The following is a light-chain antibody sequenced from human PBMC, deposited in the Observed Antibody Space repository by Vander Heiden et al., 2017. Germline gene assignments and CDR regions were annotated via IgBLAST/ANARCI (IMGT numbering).Light chain of an antibody. CDR2: GNS. Sequence: QSVLTQPPSVSASPGPRVTISCTGSSANIGAGYDVHWYQQLPGTAPKLLIYGNSNRPSGVPDRFSGSKSGTSASLAITGLQAEDEADYYCQSYDSSLSGYVFGTGTKVTVL. V-gene: IGLV1-40*01. J-gene: IGLJ1*01. CDR1: SANIGAGYD. CDR3: QSYDSSLSGYV.